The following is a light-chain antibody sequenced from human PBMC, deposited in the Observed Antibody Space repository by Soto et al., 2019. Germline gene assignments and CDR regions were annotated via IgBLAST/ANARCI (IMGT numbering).Light chain of an antibody. CDR3: SSYTSSSTYV. CDR2: DVS. CDR1: SSDVGAYQY. V-gene: IGLV2-14*01. J-gene: IGLJ1*01. Sequence: QSVLTQPASVSGSPGQSITISCTGTSSDVGAYQYVSWYQQYPGKAPKLMIYDVSNRPSGVSNRFSGSKSGNTASLTISGLQAEDEADYYCSSYTSSSTYVFGTGTKVTVL.